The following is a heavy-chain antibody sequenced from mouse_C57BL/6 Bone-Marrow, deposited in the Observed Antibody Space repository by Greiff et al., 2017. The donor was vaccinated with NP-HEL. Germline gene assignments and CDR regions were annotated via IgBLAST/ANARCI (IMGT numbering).Heavy chain of an antibody. CDR1: GFTFSDYG. D-gene: IGHD1-1*01. J-gene: IGHJ3*01. Sequence: EVMLVESGGGLVQPGGSLKLSCAASGFTFSDYGMAWVRQAPRKGPEWVAFISNFAYSIYYADTVTGRFTISRENAKNTLYLEMSSLRSEDTAVYYCASCITTGVPFAYWGQGTLVTVSA. CDR3: ASCITTGVPFAY. V-gene: IGHV5-15*01. CDR2: ISNFAYSI.